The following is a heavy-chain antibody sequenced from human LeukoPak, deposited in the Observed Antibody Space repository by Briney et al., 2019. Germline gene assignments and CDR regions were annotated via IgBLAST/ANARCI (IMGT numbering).Heavy chain of an antibody. V-gene: IGHV3-23*01. CDR2: IGGSGGST. D-gene: IGHD3-3*01. CDR1: GYTFSSYA. J-gene: IGHJ4*02. Sequence: GGSLRLSCAVSGYTFSSYAMSWVRQAPGKGLEWVSVIGGSGGSTCYADSVKGRFTISRDNSKNTLYLQMNSLRAEDTAVYYCAKDPSFWSGYPYYFDYWGQGTLVAVSS. CDR3: AKDPSFWSGYPYYFDY.